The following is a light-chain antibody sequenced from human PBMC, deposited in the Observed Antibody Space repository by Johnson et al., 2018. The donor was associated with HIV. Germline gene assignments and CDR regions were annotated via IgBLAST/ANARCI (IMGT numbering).Light chain of an antibody. Sequence: QSVLTQPPSVSAAPGQKVTISCSGSSSNIGNNYVSWYQQLPGTAPKLLIYENNKRPSGIPDRISGSKSGTSATLGITRLQPGDEADDYCGTWDSGLSAGNVFGTGTKVTVL. V-gene: IGLV1-51*02. J-gene: IGLJ1*01. CDR3: GTWDSGLSAGNV. CDR2: ENN. CDR1: SSNIGNNY.